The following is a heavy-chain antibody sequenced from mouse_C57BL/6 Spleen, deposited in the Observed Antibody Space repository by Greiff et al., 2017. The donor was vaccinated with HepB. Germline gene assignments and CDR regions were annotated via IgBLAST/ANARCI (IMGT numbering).Heavy chain of an antibody. V-gene: IGHV2-9*01. CDR3: ASHYYGSSLAY. D-gene: IGHD1-1*01. CDR2: IWGGGST. CDR1: GFSFTSYG. J-gene: IGHJ3*01. Sequence: VQVVESGPGLVAPSQRLSITCTVSGFSFTSYGVDWVRQPPGKGLEWLGVIWGGGSTNYNSALMSRLSISKDNSKSQVFLKMNSLQTDDTAMYYCASHYYGSSLAYWGQGTLVTVSA.